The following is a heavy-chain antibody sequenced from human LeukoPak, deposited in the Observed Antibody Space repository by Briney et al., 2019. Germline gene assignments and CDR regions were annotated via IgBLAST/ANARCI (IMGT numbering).Heavy chain of an antibody. CDR1: GFTFSSYW. D-gene: IGHD3-9*01. CDR3: GREMDYDILTGHFDY. Sequence: PGGSLRLSCAASGFTFSSYWMHWVRQAPGKGLVWVSRINSDGSSTSYADSVKGRFTISRDNAKNTLYLQMNSLRAEDTAVYYCGREMDYDILTGHFDYWGQGTLVTVSS. V-gene: IGHV3-74*01. CDR2: INSDGSST. J-gene: IGHJ4*02.